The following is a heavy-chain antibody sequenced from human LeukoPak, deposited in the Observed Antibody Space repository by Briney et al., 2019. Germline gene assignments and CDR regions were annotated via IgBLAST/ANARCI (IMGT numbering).Heavy chain of an antibody. J-gene: IGHJ4*02. CDR1: GFTLSSYW. CDR3: ATGGGWWSPDY. Sequence: GGSLRLSCAASGFTLSSYWMHWVRQAPGKGLVWVSRITSDGGTTGYADSVKGRFTVSRDNAKNTLYLLMNSLRAEDTAVYYCATGGGWWSPDYWGQGTLVTVSS. CDR2: ITSDGGTT. D-gene: IGHD2-15*01. V-gene: IGHV3-74*01.